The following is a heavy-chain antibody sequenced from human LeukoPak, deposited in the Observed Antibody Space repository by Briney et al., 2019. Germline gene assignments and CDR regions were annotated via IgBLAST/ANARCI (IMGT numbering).Heavy chain of an antibody. CDR3: ARGTTSEDYYFDY. Sequence: GGSLRLSCAASGFTFSDYYMSWIRQAPGKGLEWVSYISSSSSYTNYADSVEGRFTISRDNAKNSLYLQMNSLRAEDTAVYYCARGTTSEDYYFDYWGQGTLVTVSS. V-gene: IGHV3-11*05. CDR1: GFTFSDYY. J-gene: IGHJ4*02. D-gene: IGHD1-1*01. CDR2: ISSSSSYT.